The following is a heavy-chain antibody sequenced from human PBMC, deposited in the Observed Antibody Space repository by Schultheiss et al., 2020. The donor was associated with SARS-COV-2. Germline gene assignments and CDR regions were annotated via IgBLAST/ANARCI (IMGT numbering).Heavy chain of an antibody. Sequence: SGPTLVKPTETLTLTCTVSGFSLSTSGVGVGWIRQPPGKALEWLALIYWDDDKRYSPSLKSRLTISKDTSKNQVVLTMTNMDPVDTATYYCARMMTSVTSLDYWGQGTLVTVSS. V-gene: IGHV2-5*02. J-gene: IGHJ4*02. CDR2: IYWDDDK. CDR1: GFSLSTSGVG. D-gene: IGHD4-17*01. CDR3: ARMMTSVTSLDY.